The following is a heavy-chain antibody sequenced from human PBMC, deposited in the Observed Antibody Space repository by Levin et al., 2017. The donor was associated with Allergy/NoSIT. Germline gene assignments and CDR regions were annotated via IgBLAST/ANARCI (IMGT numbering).Heavy chain of an antibody. V-gene: IGHV4-34*01. J-gene: IGHJ4*02. CDR1: GGSFTVFY. CDR2: INHSGGT. D-gene: IGHD3-16*01. Sequence: SETLSLTCAVYGGSFTVFYWSWIRQTPGKGLEWIGEINHSGGTNYNPSLKSRVTISVDTSNKQFSLNVRSVTAADTSVYYCARGQPSDYYDRHGFHSLFDYWAREPWSPSPQ. CDR3: ARGQPSDYYDRHGFHSLFDY.